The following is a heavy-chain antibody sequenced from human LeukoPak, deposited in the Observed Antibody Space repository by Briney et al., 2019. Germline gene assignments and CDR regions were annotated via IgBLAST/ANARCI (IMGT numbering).Heavy chain of an antibody. D-gene: IGHD5-12*01. Sequence: GGSLRLSCVASGFTFSSYSINWVRQAPGKGLGCVSSISSSSSYIYYADSVKGRFTISRDNAKNSLYLQMNSLRAEDTAVYYCARDPGSGYEEHFDYWGQGTLVTVSS. CDR3: ARDPGSGYEEHFDY. V-gene: IGHV3-21*04. J-gene: IGHJ4*02. CDR2: ISSSSSYI. CDR1: GFTFSSYS.